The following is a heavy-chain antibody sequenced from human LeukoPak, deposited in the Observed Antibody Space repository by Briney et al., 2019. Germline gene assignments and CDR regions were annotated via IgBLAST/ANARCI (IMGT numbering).Heavy chain of an antibody. Sequence: SVKVSCKASGGTFSSYAISWVRQAPGQGLEWMGRIIPIFGTANYALKFQGRVTITTDESTSTAYMELSSLRSEDTAVYYCARRGYSGYDKNGGAFDIWGQGTMVTVSS. CDR1: GGTFSSYA. CDR3: ARRGYSGYDKNGGAFDI. J-gene: IGHJ3*02. V-gene: IGHV1-69*05. CDR2: IIPIFGTA. D-gene: IGHD5-12*01.